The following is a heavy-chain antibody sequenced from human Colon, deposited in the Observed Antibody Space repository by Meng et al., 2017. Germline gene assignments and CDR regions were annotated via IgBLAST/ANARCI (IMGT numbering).Heavy chain of an antibody. CDR3: ARVNGDFDEAWFDP. CDR1: GASVSSDSHY. J-gene: IGHJ5*02. Sequence: QGQLQRSGPGLVRPSATLSLTCTVSGASVSSDSHYWSWIRQSPGKGLEWIGYIYYTGNTNYNPSLASRVSMSLDTSKNHFSLHLTSVTAADTAIYYCARVNGDFDEAWFDPWGQGTLVTVSS. D-gene: IGHD4-17*01. V-gene: IGHV4-61*03. CDR2: IYYTGNT.